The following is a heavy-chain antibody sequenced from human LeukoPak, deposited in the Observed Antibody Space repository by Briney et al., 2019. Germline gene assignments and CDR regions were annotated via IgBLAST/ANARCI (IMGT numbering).Heavy chain of an antibody. V-gene: IGHV3-30-3*01. Sequence: GGSLRLSCAASGFTFSSYAMHWVRQAPGKGLEWVAVISYDGSNKYYADSVKGRFTISRDNSKNTLYLQMDSLRAEDTAVYYCAKDLGTSHRDYFDYWGQGTLVTVSS. CDR1: GFTFSSYA. J-gene: IGHJ4*02. CDR2: ISYDGSNK. CDR3: AKDLGTSHRDYFDY. D-gene: IGHD2-2*01.